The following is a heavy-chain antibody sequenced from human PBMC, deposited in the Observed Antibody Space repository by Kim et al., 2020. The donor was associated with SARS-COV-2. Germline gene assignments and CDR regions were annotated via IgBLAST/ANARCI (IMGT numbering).Heavy chain of an antibody. CDR1: GYSFTGYY. CDR3: AREDYTGSWYYFDY. Sequence: ASVKVSCKASGYSFTGYYIHWVRQAPGQGLEWMGRVNPNGGGTNYAQRFQGRVTMTRDTSVNTVYMELSSLISDDTAVYYCAREDYTGSWYYFDYWGQGSLVTVSS. V-gene: IGHV1-2*06. D-gene: IGHD6-13*01. J-gene: IGHJ4*02. CDR2: VNPNGGGT.